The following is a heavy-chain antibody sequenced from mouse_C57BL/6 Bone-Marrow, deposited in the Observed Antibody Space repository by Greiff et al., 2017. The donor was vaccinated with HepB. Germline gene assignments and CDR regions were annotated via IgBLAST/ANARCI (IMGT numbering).Heavy chain of an antibody. Sequence: VQLQQSGAELVKPGASVKLSCKASGYTFTEYTIHWVKQRSGQGLEWIGWIYPGSGSSKYNEKFKDKATLTADKSSSTVYMELSRLTSEDSAVYFCARHEGGDFLGPYYLDDWGQGTTLTVSS. CDR2: IYPGSGSS. CDR3: ARHEGGDFLGPYYLDD. D-gene: IGHD4-1*01. CDR1: GYTFTEYT. V-gene: IGHV1-62-2*01. J-gene: IGHJ2*01.